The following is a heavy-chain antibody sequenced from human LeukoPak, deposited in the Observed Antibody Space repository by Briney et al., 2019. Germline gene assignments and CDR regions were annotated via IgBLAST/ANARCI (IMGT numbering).Heavy chain of an antibody. V-gene: IGHV4-39*01. Sequence: PSETLSLTCTVSGGSISSYYWGWIRQPPGKGLEWIGSIYYSGSTYYNPSLKSRVTISVDTSKNQFSLKLSSVTAADTAVYYCARQMAGTFAGSDYWGQGTLVTVSS. CDR3: ARQMAGTFAGSDY. D-gene: IGHD6-19*01. J-gene: IGHJ4*02. CDR1: GGSISSYY. CDR2: IYYSGST.